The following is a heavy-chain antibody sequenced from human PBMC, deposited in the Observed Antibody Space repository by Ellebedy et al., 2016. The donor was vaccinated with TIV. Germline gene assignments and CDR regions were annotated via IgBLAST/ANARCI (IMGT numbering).Heavy chain of an antibody. CDR2: INHSGST. CDR1: GGSFSGYY. Sequence: MPSETLSLTCAVHGGSFSGYYWSWIRQSPGKGLAWIGEINHSGSTNYSPSLKSRVTILLDTSTNHLSLRLNSVTAADTAIYYCARVSGDASGCLQGDCFDYWGQGTLVTVSS. D-gene: IGHD6-19*01. V-gene: IGHV4-34*01. J-gene: IGHJ4*02. CDR3: ARVSGDASGCLQGDCFDY.